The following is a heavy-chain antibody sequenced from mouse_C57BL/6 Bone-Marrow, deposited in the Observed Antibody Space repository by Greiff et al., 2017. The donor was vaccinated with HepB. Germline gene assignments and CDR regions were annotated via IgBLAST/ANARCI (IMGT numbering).Heavy chain of an antibody. CDR1: GYTFTSYW. J-gene: IGHJ2*01. CDR3: ARLGRGGYFDY. Sequence: QVHVKQPGAELVRPGSSVKLSCKASGYTFTSYWMDWVKQRPGQGLEWIGNIYPSDSETHYNQKFKDKATLTVDKSSSTAYMQLSSLTSEDSAVYDCARLGRGGYFDYWGQGTTLTVSS. CDR2: IYPSDSET. D-gene: IGHD4-1*01. V-gene: IGHV1-61*01.